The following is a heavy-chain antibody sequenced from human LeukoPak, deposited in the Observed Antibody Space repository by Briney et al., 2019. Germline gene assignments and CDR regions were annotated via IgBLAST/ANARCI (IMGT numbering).Heavy chain of an antibody. CDR1: GFIFSDFS. Sequence: GGSLRLSCTVSGFIFSDFSMSWVRQAPGKGLEWVAKMSEDGNEIFYVDSVKGRFTISRDNAKNSLYLQMNSLRAEDTAVYYCAKDIYGGSWPNDYWGQGTLVTVSS. CDR3: AKDIYGGSWPNDY. D-gene: IGHD4-23*01. J-gene: IGHJ4*02. CDR2: MSEDGNEI. V-gene: IGHV3-7*01.